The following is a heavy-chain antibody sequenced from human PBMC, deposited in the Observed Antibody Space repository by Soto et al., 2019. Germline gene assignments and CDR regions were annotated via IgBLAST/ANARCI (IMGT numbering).Heavy chain of an antibody. CDR3: ALTRRSSLLEVAGPGFEY. CDR2: LSYDGSEE. D-gene: IGHD6-19*01. V-gene: IGHV3-30*03. J-gene: IGHJ4*02. Sequence: GGSLRLSCAASGFNFGVFGMHWVRQAPGKGLEWLSVLSYDGSEEYYADSVRGRFTISRDNSKNTLFLQMDSLRVDDTGVYYCALTRRSSLLEVAGPGFEYWGQGTLGTVSS. CDR1: GFNFGVFG.